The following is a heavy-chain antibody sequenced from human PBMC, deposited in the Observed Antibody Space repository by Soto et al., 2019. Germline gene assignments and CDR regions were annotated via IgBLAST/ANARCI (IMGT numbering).Heavy chain of an antibody. V-gene: IGHV4-4*02. J-gene: IGHJ6*02. D-gene: IGHD2-2*01. CDR1: GGSIRTSNW. CDR2: IYHSGST. CDR3: ARDQEDIVLVPAAPRGMDV. Sequence: SDALSLTCAVSGGSIRTSNWPSWVRPPPGKGLEWIGEIYHSGSTNYNPSLKSRVTISVDTSKNQFSLKLSSVTAADTAVYYCARDQEDIVLVPAAPRGMDVWGQGTTVT.